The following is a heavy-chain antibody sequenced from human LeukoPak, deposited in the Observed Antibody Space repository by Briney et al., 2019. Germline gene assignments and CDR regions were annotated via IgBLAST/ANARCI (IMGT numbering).Heavy chain of an antibody. CDR3: ARAEGSGSGAYTLDY. V-gene: IGHV4-4*07. J-gene: IGHJ4*02. Sequence: SETLSLTCTVSGGSISNYFRSWIRQPAGKGLEWIGHIYTSGTTHYNPSLKSRVTISLDTSKSQFSLQLNSVTAVDTAVYYCARAEGSGSGAYTLDYWGQGILVTVSS. D-gene: IGHD3-10*01. CDR2: IYTSGTT. CDR1: GGSISNYF.